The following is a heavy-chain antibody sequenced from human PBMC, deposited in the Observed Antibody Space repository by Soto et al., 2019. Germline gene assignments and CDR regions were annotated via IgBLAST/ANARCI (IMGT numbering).Heavy chain of an antibody. V-gene: IGHV5-10-1*01. Sequence: GESLKISCKGSGYTFTNYWITWVRQMPGKGLEWMGKIDPSGSYATYSPSFQGHVIISVDKSINTAYLQWSSLKASDTAVYYCARPDDLSGLNVWGQGTTVTV. CDR2: IDPSGSYA. CDR1: GYTFTNYW. J-gene: IGHJ6*02. CDR3: ARPDDLSGLNV.